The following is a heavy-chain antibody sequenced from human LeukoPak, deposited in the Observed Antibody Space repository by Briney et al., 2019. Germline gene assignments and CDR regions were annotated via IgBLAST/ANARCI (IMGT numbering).Heavy chain of an antibody. Sequence: GGSLRLSCAGSGFTVSNKYMSWVRQAPGKGLEWVSVMYDDGSTYNADSVKGRFTVSRDNSKNTVFLQMNSLRAEDTAVYYCATATVPVRRGYDYWGPGTLVTVSS. CDR2: MYDDGST. D-gene: IGHD3-10*02. V-gene: IGHV3-66*01. J-gene: IGHJ4*02. CDR3: ATATVPVRRGYDY. CDR1: GFTVSNKY.